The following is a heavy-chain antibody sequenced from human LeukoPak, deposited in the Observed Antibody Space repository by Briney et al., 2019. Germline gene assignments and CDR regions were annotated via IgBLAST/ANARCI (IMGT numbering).Heavy chain of an antibody. J-gene: IGHJ4*02. Sequence: ASVKVSCKASGYTFTSYGISRVRQAPGQGLGWMGWISVYNGNTNYAQKLQGRVTMTTDTSTSTAYMELRSLRSDDTAVYYCARDRWELLGVDYWGQATLVTVST. CDR1: GYTFTSYG. V-gene: IGHV1-18*01. CDR3: ARDRWELLGVDY. D-gene: IGHD1-26*01. CDR2: ISVYNGNT.